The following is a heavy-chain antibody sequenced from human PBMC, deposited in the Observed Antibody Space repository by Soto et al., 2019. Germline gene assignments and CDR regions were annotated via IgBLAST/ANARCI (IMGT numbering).Heavy chain of an antibody. Sequence: PSETLSLTCTVSGGSISSGGYYWSWIRQHPGKGLEWIGYIYYSGSTYYNPSLKSRVTISVDTSKNQFSLKLSSVTAADTAVYYCARVAGDYYDSSGYYYRVFYFDYWGQGTLVTVSS. CDR2: IYYSGST. J-gene: IGHJ4*02. D-gene: IGHD3-22*01. CDR3: ARVAGDYYDSSGYYYRVFYFDY. V-gene: IGHV4-31*02. CDR1: GGSISSGGYY.